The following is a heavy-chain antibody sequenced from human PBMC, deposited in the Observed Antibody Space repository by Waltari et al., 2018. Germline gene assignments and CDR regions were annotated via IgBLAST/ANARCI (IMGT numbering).Heavy chain of an antibody. J-gene: IGHJ4*02. CDR1: GGSIRSHY. Sequence: QVQLQESGPGLVTPSETLSLTCTVSGGSIRSHYWRWIRQPPGKGLEWIGYIYYSGSTNYNPSLKSRVTISVDTSKNQFSLKLSSVTAADTAVYYCATFGAGTLGYWGQGTLVTVSS. D-gene: IGHD1-1*01. CDR2: IYYSGST. CDR3: ATFGAGTLGY. V-gene: IGHV4-59*11.